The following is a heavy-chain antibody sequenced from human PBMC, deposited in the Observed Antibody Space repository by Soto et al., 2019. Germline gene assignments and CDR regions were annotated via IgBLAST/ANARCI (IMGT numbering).Heavy chain of an antibody. CDR3: AGPWYYYGSGSFGSGMDV. CDR1: GGTFSSYA. Sequence: QVQLVQSGAEVKKPGSSVKVSCKASGGTFSSYAISWVRQAPGQGLEWMGGLIPIFGTANYAQKFQGRVTITADESTSTAYMELSSLRSEDTAVYYCAGPWYYYGSGSFGSGMDVWGQGTTVTVSS. V-gene: IGHV1-69*01. J-gene: IGHJ6*02. D-gene: IGHD3-10*01. CDR2: LIPIFGTA.